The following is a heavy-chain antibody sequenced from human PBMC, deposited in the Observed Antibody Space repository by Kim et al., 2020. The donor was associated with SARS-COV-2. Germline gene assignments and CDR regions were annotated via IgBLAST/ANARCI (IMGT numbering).Heavy chain of an antibody. Sequence: GGSLRLSCAASGFTFGTYAMIWVRQAPGKGLEWVSAISSSGSRTYYADSVKGRFTISRDNSKNTLYLQMNSLRAEDTAIYYCAKDLSCSTSCYGDLDYWGPGTLVPVSS. CDR1: GFTFGTYA. CDR2: ISSSGSRT. J-gene: IGHJ4*02. D-gene: IGHD2-2*01. CDR3: AKDLSCSTSCYGDLDY. V-gene: IGHV3-23*01.